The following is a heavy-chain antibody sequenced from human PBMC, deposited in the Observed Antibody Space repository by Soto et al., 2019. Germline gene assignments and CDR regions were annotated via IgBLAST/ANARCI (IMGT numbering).Heavy chain of an antibody. CDR1: GFTFSSYA. CDR2: ISVSGGST. CDR3: ATRRYYDYLDNWFDP. Sequence: EVQLLESGGGLVQPGGSLRLSCAASGFTFSSYAMSWVRQAPGKGLEWVSAISVSGGSTYYADSLKGRFTISRDKSKNPLHLQMNSLRAEDTAVYYCATRRYYDYLDNWFDPWGQGTLVTVSS. D-gene: IGHD3-3*01. J-gene: IGHJ5*02. V-gene: IGHV3-23*01.